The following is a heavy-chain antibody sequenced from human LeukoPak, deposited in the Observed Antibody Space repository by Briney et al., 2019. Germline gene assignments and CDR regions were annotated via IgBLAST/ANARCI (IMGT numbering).Heavy chain of an antibody. V-gene: IGHV3-23*01. D-gene: IGHD3-22*01. CDR1: GFTFSSYA. CDR2: ISGSGGST. CDR3: AKLEGTAITMTDY. Sequence: GGSLRLSCAASGFTFSSYAMSWVRQAPGKGLEWVSAISGSGGSTYYADSVKGQFTISRDNSKNTLYLQMSSLRVEDTAVYYCAKLEGTAITMTDYWGQGTLVTVSS. J-gene: IGHJ4*02.